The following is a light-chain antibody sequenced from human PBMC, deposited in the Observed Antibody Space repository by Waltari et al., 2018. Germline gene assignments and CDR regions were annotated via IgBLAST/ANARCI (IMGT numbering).Light chain of an antibody. J-gene: IGKJ5*01. CDR1: QIVSSN. CDR3: QQYDNWPVT. V-gene: IGKV3-15*01. Sequence: EIVMTQSPATLSVSPGDRATLSCRASQIVSSNLAWYQQKPGQAPRLLIYGASTGATGIPARFSGSGSGTDFTLTISSLQSEDFAVYYCQQYDNWPVTFGQGTRLEIK. CDR2: GAS.